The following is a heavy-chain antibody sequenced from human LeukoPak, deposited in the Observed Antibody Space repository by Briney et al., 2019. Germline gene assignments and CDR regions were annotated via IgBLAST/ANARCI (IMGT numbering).Heavy chain of an antibody. CDR2: IVPSGST. D-gene: IGHD6-13*01. Sequence: PSETLSLTCTVSGASIRNYYWSWIRQPAGKGLEWIGRIVPSGSTNYNPSLKSRVTMSVDTSKNQFSLKLNSVTAADTAVHYCAKEGAAPGPDFDYWGQGTLVIVSS. J-gene: IGHJ4*02. CDR1: GASIRNYY. V-gene: IGHV4-4*07. CDR3: AKEGAAPGPDFDY.